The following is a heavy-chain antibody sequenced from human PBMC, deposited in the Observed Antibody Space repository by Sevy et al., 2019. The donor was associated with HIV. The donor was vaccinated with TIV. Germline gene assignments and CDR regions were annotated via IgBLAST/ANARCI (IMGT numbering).Heavy chain of an antibody. CDR3: ARGGIAAADQTYYYYYGMDV. CDR1: GFTFSDYY. V-gene: IGHV3-11*01. D-gene: IGHD6-13*01. J-gene: IGHJ6*02. Sequence: GGSLRLSCAASGFTFSDYYMSWIRQAPGKGLEWVSYISSSGSTIYYADSVKGRFTISMDNAKNSLYLQMNSLSAEDTAVYYCARGGIAAADQTYYYYYGMDVCGQGTTVTVSS. CDR2: ISSSGSTI.